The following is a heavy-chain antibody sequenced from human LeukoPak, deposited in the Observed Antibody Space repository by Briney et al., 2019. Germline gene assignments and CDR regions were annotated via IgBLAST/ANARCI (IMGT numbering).Heavy chain of an antibody. CDR2: INSAGSRT. CDR1: GFTFRTYW. J-gene: IGHJ4*02. V-gene: IGHV3-74*01. Sequence: GGPLRLSCVASGFTFRTYWMHWVRQAPGKGLVWVSSINSAGSRTNYADSVRGRVTISRDNAKNTLYLQMNSLTAEDTAVYYCARGGGYSSSPVDYWDQGTLVTVSS. CDR3: ARGGGYSSSPVDY. D-gene: IGHD6-13*01.